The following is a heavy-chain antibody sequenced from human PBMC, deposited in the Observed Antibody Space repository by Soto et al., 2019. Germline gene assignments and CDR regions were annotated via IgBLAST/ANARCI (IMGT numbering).Heavy chain of an antibody. J-gene: IGHJ4*02. CDR2: IYYSGST. V-gene: IGHV4-31*03. CDR3: ARGMRADIVVVPAAESFDY. D-gene: IGHD2-2*01. CDR1: GGSISSGGYY. Sequence: QVQLQESGPGLVKPSQTLSLTCTVSGGSISSGGYYWSWIRQHPGKGLEWIGYIYYSGSTYYNPSLKSRVTISADTSKNQFSLKLSSVTAADTAVYYCARGMRADIVVVPAAESFDYWGQGTLVTVSS.